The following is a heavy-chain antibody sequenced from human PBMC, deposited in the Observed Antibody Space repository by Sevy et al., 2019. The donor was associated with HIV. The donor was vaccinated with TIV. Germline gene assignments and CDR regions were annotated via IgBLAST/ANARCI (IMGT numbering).Heavy chain of an antibody. J-gene: IGHJ4*02. V-gene: IGHV4-39*01. CDR2: IYYSGST. CDR1: GGSISSSSYY. CDR3: AKSRSWLFDY. Sequence: SETLSLTCTVSGGSISSSSYYWGWIRQPPGKGLEWIGSIYYSGSTYYNPSLKSRVTISVDTSKNQFSLKLSSVTAAHTAVYYCAKSRSWLFDYWGQGTLVTVSS. D-gene: IGHD6-13*01.